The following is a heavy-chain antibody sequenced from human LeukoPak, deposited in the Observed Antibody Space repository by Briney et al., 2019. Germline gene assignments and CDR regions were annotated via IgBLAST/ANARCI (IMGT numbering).Heavy chain of an antibody. CDR2: IYYSGST. J-gene: IGHJ4*02. D-gene: IGHD3-22*01. CDR1: GGSISSYY. V-gene: IGHV4-59*01. CDR3: ARDFGAGSGYYGLFDY. Sequence: SETLYLTCTVSGGSISSYYWSWIRQPPGKGLEWIGYIYYSGSTNYNPSLKSRVTISVDTSKNQFSLKLSSVTAADTAVYYCARDFGAGSGYYGLFDYWGQGTLVTVSS.